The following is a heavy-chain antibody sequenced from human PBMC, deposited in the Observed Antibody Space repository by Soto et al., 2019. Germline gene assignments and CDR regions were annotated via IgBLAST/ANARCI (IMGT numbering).Heavy chain of an antibody. CDR1: GGTFSSYA. D-gene: IGHD6-6*01. V-gene: IGHV1-69*13. J-gene: IGHJ6*02. CDR2: IIPIFGTA. Sequence: GASVKVSCKASGGTFSSYAISWVRQAPGQGLEWMGGIIPIFGTANYAQKFQGRVTITADESTSTAYMELSSLRSEDTAVYYCARGGEYSRDDYSYGMDVWGQGTTVTVSS. CDR3: ARGGEYSRDDYSYGMDV.